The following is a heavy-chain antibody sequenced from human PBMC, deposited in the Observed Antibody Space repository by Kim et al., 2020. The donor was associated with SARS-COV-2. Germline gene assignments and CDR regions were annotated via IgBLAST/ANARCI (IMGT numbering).Heavy chain of an antibody. CDR2: ISWNSGSI. Sequence: GGSLRLSCAASGFTFDDYAMHWVRQAPGKGLEWVSGISWNSGSIGYADSVKGRFTISRDNAKNSLYLQMNSLRAEDTALYYCAKDMGHIITMVRGVITFPLDYWGQGTLVTVSS. CDR1: GFTFDDYA. V-gene: IGHV3-9*01. J-gene: IGHJ4*02. CDR3: AKDMGHIITMVRGVITFPLDY. D-gene: IGHD3-10*01.